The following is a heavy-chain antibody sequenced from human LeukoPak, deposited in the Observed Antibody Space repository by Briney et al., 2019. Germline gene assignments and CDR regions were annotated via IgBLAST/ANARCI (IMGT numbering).Heavy chain of an antibody. CDR3: ARDDRSRISCYHNWFDP. CDR2: IKQDGSEK. Sequence: GGSLRLSCAASGFTFSSYWMSWVRQAPGKGLEWVANIKQDGSEKYYVDSVKGRFTISRDNAKNSLYLQMNSLRAEDTAVYYCARDDRSRISCYHNWFDPWGQGTLVTVSS. D-gene: IGHD2-2*01. J-gene: IGHJ5*02. CDR1: GFTFSSYW. V-gene: IGHV3-7*01.